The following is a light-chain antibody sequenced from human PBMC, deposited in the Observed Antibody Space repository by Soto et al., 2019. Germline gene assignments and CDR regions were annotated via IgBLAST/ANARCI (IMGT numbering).Light chain of an antibody. Sequence: IVLTQSPRTLSLSPGERAKLPWRASQTVSRRFLAWYQQKPGQAPRLLIYGASNRATGIPDRLSGSGSGTDFTLTISRLEPEDFAVYYCQHYDSAPLITFGQRAGLVI. CDR3: QHYDSAPLIT. CDR1: QTVSRRF. V-gene: IGKV3-20*01. CDR2: GAS. J-gene: IGKJ5*01.